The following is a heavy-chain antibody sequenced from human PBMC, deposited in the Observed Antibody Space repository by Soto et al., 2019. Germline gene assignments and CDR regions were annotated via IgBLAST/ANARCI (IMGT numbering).Heavy chain of an antibody. V-gene: IGHV3-30-3*01. J-gene: IGHJ3*02. CDR2: ISYDGSNK. CDR3: ARDSGYYDFWNGDFDI. D-gene: IGHD3-3*01. CDR1: GFTFSSYA. Sequence: PGGSLRLSCAASGFTFSSYAMHWVRQAPGKGLEWVAVISYDGSNKYYADSVKGRFTISRDNSKNTLYLQMNSLRAEDTAVYYCARDSGYYDFWNGDFDIWGQGTMVT.